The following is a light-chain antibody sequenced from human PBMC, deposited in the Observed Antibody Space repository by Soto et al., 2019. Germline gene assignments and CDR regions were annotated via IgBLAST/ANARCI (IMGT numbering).Light chain of an antibody. CDR3: SSYTSSSTVV. CDR1: SSDVGSYNY. CDR2: DVT. V-gene: IGLV2-14*01. J-gene: IGLJ2*01. Sequence: QSVLTQPASVSGSPGQSITISCTGTSSDVGSYNYVSWYQQHPGKAPKLMIYDVTNRPSGVSNRFSGSKSGNTASLTISGLQAEDEADYHCSSYTSSSTVVFGGGTKLTVL.